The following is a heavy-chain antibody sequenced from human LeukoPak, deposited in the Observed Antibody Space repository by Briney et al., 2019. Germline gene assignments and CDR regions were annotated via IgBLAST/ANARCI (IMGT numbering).Heavy chain of an antibody. CDR2: INAGNGNT. J-gene: IGHJ4*02. V-gene: IGHV1-3*01. Sequence: ASVKVSCKASGYTFTSYAMHWVRQAPGQRLEWMGWINAGNGNTKYSQKFQGRVTITRDTSTSTAYMELRSLRSDDTAVYYCARDLGVLLWFGSDYWGQGTLVTVSS. D-gene: IGHD3-10*01. CDR1: GYTFTSYA. CDR3: ARDLGVLLWFGSDY.